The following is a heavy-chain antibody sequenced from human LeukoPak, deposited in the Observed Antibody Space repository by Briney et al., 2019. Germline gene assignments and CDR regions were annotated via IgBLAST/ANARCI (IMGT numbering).Heavy chain of an antibody. CDR2: IYYSGST. CDR3: ATPYSSSSGWFDP. Sequence: SETLSLTCTVSGGSFSSSSYYWGWIRQPPGKGLEWIGSIYYSGSTYYNPSLKSRVTISVDTSKNQFSLKLSSVTAADTAVYYCATPYSSSSGWFDPWGQGTLVTVSS. CDR1: GGSFSSSSYY. D-gene: IGHD6-6*01. J-gene: IGHJ5*02. V-gene: IGHV4-39*01.